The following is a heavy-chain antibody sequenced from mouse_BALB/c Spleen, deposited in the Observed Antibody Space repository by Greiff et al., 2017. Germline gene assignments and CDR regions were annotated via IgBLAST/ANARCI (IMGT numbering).Heavy chain of an antibody. CDR1: GFTFSSFG. CDR2: ISSGSSTI. J-gene: IGHJ1*01. V-gene: IGHV5-17*02. CDR3: AREGADSWYFDV. Sequence: EVKLMESGGGLVQPGGSRKLSCAASGFTFSSFGMHWVRQAPEKGLEWVAYISSGSSTIYYADTVKGRFTISRDNPKNTLFLQMTSLRSEDTAMYYCAREGADSWYFDVWGAGTTVTVSS.